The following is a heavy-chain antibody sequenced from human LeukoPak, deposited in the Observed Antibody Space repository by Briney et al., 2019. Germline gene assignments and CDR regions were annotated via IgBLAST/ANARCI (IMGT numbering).Heavy chain of an antibody. D-gene: IGHD1-26*01. Sequence: GGSLRLSCAASGFSFSSYDMSWVRQAPGKGLEWVSGIRGSGGSTFYADSVKGRFTISRDNSKNTLYLQMNSLRAEDTAVYSCAKDQSKWEPLGRFDSWGQGTLVTVSS. J-gene: IGHJ4*02. CDR1: GFSFSSYD. V-gene: IGHV3-23*01. CDR3: AKDQSKWEPLGRFDS. CDR2: IRGSGGST.